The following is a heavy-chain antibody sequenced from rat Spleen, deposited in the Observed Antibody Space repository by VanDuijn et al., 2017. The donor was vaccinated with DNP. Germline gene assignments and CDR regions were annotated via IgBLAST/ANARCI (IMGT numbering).Heavy chain of an antibody. J-gene: IGHJ2*01. D-gene: IGHD1-12*03. CDR1: GFSLTSNG. CDR3: ARHGPYDGYPFDY. V-gene: IGHV2-72*01. Sequence: QVQLEESGPGLMQPSETLSLTCTVSGFSLTSNGVGWVRQPLGKGLVWMGTIWAGGSTNYNSAVQSRLSISRDTSKSQVFLKMNSLQPEDTGTYYWARHGPYDGYPFDYWGQGVMVTVSS. CDR2: IWAGGST.